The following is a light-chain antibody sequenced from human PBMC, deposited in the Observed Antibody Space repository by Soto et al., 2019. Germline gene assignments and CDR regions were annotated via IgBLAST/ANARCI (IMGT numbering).Light chain of an antibody. V-gene: IGKV3-20*01. CDR3: HKYGSSPPVT. CDR2: GAS. CDR1: QSASSSY. Sequence: LLTQSPGTLSLSPGARATLSCRASQSASSSYLAWYQQKPGQAPRLLIYGASSRATGIPDRFSGSGSGTDFTLTISRLEPEDFAMYYCHKYGSSPPVTFGQGRRLEIK. J-gene: IGKJ5*01.